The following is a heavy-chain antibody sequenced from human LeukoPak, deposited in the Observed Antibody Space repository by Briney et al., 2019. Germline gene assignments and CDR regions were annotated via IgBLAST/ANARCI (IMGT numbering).Heavy chain of an antibody. J-gene: IGHJ4*02. CDR2: IYYRVTS. D-gene: IGHD2-8*01. CDR1: GDSISTYY. Sequence: SETLSLTCTVSGDSISTYYWSWIRQPPGKGLEWIGYIYYRVTSDYNPSLKSRVTMSVDMSTRQISLKLSSVTAADTAVYYCARGAGRYGVGTFDYWGQGTLVTVSS. CDR3: ARGAGRYGVGTFDY. V-gene: IGHV4-59*01.